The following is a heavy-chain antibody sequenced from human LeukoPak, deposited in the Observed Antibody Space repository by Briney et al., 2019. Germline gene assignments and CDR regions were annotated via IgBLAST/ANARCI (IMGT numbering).Heavy chain of an antibody. CDR3: ARGTVGEGTRAVAGIDY. J-gene: IGHJ4*02. CDR1: GFTFSSYG. CDR2: ISYDGSNK. D-gene: IGHD6-19*01. V-gene: IGHV3-30*03. Sequence: GGSLRLSCAASGFTFSSYGMHWVRQAPGKGLEWVAVISYDGSNKYYADSVKGRFTISRDNSKNTLYLQMNSLRAEDTAVYYCARGTVGEGTRAVAGIDYWGQGTLVTVSS.